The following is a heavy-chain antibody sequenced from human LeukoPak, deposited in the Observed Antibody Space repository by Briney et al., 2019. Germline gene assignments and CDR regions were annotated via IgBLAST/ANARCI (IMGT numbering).Heavy chain of an antibody. D-gene: IGHD5-12*01. V-gene: IGHV4-4*07. Sequence: SETLSLTCTVSGGSISSYYWSWIRQPAGKGLEWIGRIYTSGSTNYNPSLKGRVTMSVDTSKNQFSLKLSSVTAADTAVYYCARSGYDRYYYYMDVWGKGTTVTVSS. CDR2: IYTSGST. CDR1: GGSISSYY. J-gene: IGHJ6*03. CDR3: ARSGYDRYYYYMDV.